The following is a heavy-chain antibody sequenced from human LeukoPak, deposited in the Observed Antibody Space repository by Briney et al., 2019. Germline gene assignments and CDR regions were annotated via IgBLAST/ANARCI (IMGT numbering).Heavy chain of an antibody. Sequence: GESLKISCKGSGCIFTSYWISWVRQMPGKGLEWMGIISPGDSDTRYSPSFQGQVTISADKSITTAYLQWNSLQASDTAMYYCARFSGSSFDKNWFDPWGQGTLVTVSS. D-gene: IGHD3-10*01. J-gene: IGHJ5*02. CDR2: ISPGDSDT. CDR1: GCIFTSYW. V-gene: IGHV5-51*01. CDR3: ARFSGSSFDKNWFDP.